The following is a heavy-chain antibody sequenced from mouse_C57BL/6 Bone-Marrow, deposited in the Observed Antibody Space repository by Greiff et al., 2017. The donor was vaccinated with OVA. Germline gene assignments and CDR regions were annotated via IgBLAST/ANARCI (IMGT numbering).Heavy chain of an antibody. J-gene: IGHJ2*02. Sequence: QVQLQQPGAELVRPGTSVKLSCKASGYTFTNYWMHWVKQRPGQGLEWIGVIAPSDSYINYNQKFKGRATLTVDTYSSTAYMHLSSLTSEDSAVYYRAHYRSRLLPHYWGQGTSLPGPS. V-gene: IGHV1-59*01. CDR3: AHYRSRLLPHY. CDR1: GYTFTNYW. CDR2: IAPSDSYI. D-gene: IGHD1-1*01.